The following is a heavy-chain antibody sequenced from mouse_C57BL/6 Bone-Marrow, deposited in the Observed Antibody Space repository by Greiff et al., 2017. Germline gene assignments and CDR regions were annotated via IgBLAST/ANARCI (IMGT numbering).Heavy chain of an antibody. J-gene: IGHJ1*03. D-gene: IGHD1-1*01. CDR2: INSDGGST. V-gene: IGHV5-2*01. CDR1: EYEFPSHD. Sequence: EVQLVESGGGLVQPGESLKLSCESNEYEFPSHDMSWVRKTPEKRLELVAAINSDGGSTYYPDTMERRFIISRDNTKKTLYLQMSSLRSEDTALYYCARRAPPLYYGSSDVDWYFDVWGTGTTVTVSS. CDR3: ARRAPPLYYGSSDVDWYFDV.